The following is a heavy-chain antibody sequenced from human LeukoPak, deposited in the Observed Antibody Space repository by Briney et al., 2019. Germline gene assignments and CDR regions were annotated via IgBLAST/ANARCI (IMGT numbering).Heavy chain of an antibody. CDR2: ISSSSAI. D-gene: IGHD5-18*01. CDR3: ARARGYSVDY. CDR1: GFTFSSYS. J-gene: IGHJ4*02. V-gene: IGHV3-48*02. Sequence: GGSLRLSCAASGFTFSSYSMNWVRQAPGKGLEWVSYISSSSAIYYADSVKGRFTISRDNAKNSLYLQMNSLRDEDTAVYYCARARGYSVDYWGQGTLVTVSS.